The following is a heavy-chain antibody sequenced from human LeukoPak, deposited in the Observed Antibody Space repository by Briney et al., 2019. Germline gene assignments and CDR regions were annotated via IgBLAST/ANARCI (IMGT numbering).Heavy chain of an antibody. CDR3: AGGKRTVAAANWFDP. J-gene: IGHJ5*02. CDR1: GGSISSSSYY. Sequence: SETLSLTCTVSGGSISSSSYYWGWIRQPPGKGLEWIGSIYYSGSTYYNPSLKSRVTISVDTSKNQFSLKLSSVTAADTAVYYCAGGKRTVAAANWFDPWGQGTLVTVSS. CDR2: IYYSGST. V-gene: IGHV4-39*07. D-gene: IGHD2-15*01.